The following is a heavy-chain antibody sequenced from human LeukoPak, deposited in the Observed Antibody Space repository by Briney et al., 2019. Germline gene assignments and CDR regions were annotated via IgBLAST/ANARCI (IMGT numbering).Heavy chain of an antibody. CDR3: ARDGLYCTNGVCSSDI. V-gene: IGHV1-46*01. D-gene: IGHD2-8*01. CDR2: INPSSGGT. Sequence: ASVKVSCKASGYTFTSYYMHWVRQAPGQGLEWMGKINPSSGGTGYVQKFQGRVTMTRDTSTSTVYMELTSLRSEDTAVYYCARDGLYCTNGVCSSDIWGQGTLVTVSS. J-gene: IGHJ3*02. CDR1: GYTFTSYY.